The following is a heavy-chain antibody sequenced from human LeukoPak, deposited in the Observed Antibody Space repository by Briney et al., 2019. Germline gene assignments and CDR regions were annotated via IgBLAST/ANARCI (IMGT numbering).Heavy chain of an antibody. CDR1: GFNFDEYS. CDR3: AKEKLGTMWCTLDY. Sequence: GGSLRLSCAASGFNFDEYSIHWVRQAPGRGLEWISLIQGDGSRTYYADSVKGRFTISRDNSKKSLYLQMNSLRAEDTALYYCAKEKLGTMWCTLDYWGLGTRVTVSS. V-gene: IGHV3-43*01. D-gene: IGHD2-8*02. J-gene: IGHJ4*02. CDR2: IQGDGSRT.